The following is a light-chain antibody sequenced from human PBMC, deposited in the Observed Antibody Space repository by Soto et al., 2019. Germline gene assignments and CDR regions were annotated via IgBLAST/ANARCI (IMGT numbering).Light chain of an antibody. CDR3: SSYTSNKTLVA. Sequence: QSVLTQPASVSGSPGQSITISCTGTSSDVGGYNYVSWYQQHPGKAPKLIIYDVSNRPSGVSKRFSGSKSGNTASLTISGIQAEDQADYYCSSYTSNKTLVAFGGGTKLTVL. J-gene: IGLJ2*01. CDR2: DVS. V-gene: IGLV2-14*01. CDR1: SSDVGGYNY.